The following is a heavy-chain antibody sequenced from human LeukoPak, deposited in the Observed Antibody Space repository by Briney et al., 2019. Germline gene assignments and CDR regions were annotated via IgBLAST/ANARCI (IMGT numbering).Heavy chain of an antibody. CDR2: IYYSGST. D-gene: IGHD3-22*01. J-gene: IGHJ6*03. CDR3: ARITTKVYYYMDV. Sequence: PSETLSLTCTVPGGSITSYYWSWIRQPPGKGLEWIGYIYYSGSTNYNPSLKSRVTISVDTSKNQFSLKLSSVTAADTAVYYCARITTKVYYYMDVWGKGTTVTISS. V-gene: IGHV4-59*01. CDR1: GGSITSYY.